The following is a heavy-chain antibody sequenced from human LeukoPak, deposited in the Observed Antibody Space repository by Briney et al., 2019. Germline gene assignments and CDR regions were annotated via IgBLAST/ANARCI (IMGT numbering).Heavy chain of an antibody. J-gene: IGHJ4*02. CDR1: GFTVSSNY. Sequence: GGSLRLSCAASGFTVSSNYMSWVRQAPGKGLEWVSVIYSGGSTYYADSVKGRFTISRDNSMNTLYLQMNSLRAEDTAVYYCARGRYDSSGYSYYFDYWGQGALVTVSS. CDR2: IYSGGST. D-gene: IGHD3-22*01. CDR3: ARGRYDSSGYSYYFDY. V-gene: IGHV3-66*01.